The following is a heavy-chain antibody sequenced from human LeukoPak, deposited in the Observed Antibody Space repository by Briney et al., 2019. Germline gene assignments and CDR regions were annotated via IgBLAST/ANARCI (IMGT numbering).Heavy chain of an antibody. CDR1: GGSISSSSYH. D-gene: IGHD6-13*01. J-gene: IGHJ6*02. CDR2: IYYSGST. V-gene: IGHV4-39*01. CDR3: ARQLSKDVEMDYYYYYGMDV. Sequence: PSETLSLTCTVSGGSISSSSYHWGWIRQPPGKGLEWIGSIYYSGSTYYNPSLKSRVTISVDTSKNQFSLKLSSVTAADTAVYYCARQLSKDVEMDYYYYYGMDVWGQGTTVTVSS.